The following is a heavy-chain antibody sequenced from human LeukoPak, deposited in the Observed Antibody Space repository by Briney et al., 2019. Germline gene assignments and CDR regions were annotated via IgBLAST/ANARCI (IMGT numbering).Heavy chain of an antibody. J-gene: IGHJ4*02. CDR2: FDPEDGET. CDR1: GYILTELS. D-gene: IGHD3-22*01. CDR3: ATVSRLYGSSGYYFDY. V-gene: IGHV1-24*01. Sequence: ASVKVSCKVSGYILTELSMHWVRQAPGKGLEWMGGFDPEDGETIYAQKFQGRVTMAEDTSTDTAYMELSSLRSEDTAVYYCATVSRLYGSSGYYFDYWGQGTLVTVSS.